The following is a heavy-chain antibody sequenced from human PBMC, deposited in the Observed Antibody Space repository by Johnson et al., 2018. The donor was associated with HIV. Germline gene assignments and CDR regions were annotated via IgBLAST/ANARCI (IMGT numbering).Heavy chain of an antibody. Sequence: VQLVESVGGLVQPGGSLRLSCIGSGFTFSRYAMSWVRQTPGKRLEWVANIKQDGSEKYYVDSVKGRFTISRDNAKNSLYLQMNSLRAEDTALYYCAGAYSYGALDIWGQGTMVTVSS. J-gene: IGHJ3*02. V-gene: IGHV3-7*04. CDR3: AGAYSYGALDI. CDR2: IKQDGSEK. CDR1: GFTFSRYA. D-gene: IGHD1-26*01.